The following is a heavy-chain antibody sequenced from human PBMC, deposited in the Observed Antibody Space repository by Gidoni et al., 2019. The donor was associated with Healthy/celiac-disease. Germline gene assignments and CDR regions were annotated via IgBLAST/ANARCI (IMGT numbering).Heavy chain of an antibody. CDR1: GFTFSSYE. D-gene: IGHD4-17*01. V-gene: IGHV3-48*03. J-gene: IGHJ2*01. CDR2: SSSSGSTI. CDR3: ARNGDYWYFDL. Sequence: EVQLVESGGGLVQPGGSLRLSCAASGFTFSSYEMNWVRQAPGKGLEWVSYSSSSGSTIYYADSVKGRFTISRDNAKNSLYLQMNSLRAEDTAVYYCARNGDYWYFDLWGRGTLVTVSS.